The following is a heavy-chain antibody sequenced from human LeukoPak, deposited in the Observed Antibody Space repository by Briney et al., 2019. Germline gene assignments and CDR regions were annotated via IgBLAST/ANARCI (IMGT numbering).Heavy chain of an antibody. V-gene: IGHV3-23*01. CDR1: GGSISSYY. J-gene: IGHJ4*02. CDR2: IIGSGGTT. CDR3: AKTQGYYDY. D-gene: IGHD2-15*01. Sequence: PSKTLSLTCTVSGGSISSYYWSWVRQAPGKGLDWVSVIIGSGGTTYYADSVKGRFTISRDNSKNMLYLQMNSLRAEDTAVYYCAKTQGYYDYWGQGTLVTVSS.